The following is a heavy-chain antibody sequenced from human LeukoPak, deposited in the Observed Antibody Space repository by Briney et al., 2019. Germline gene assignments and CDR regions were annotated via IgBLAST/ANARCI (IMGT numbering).Heavy chain of an antibody. CDR3: ARENTGSYREFDY. Sequence: SETLSLTSTVSGGSISSYYWSWIRQPPGKGLGWIGYIYYSGSTNYNPSLKSRVTMSVDSSNNQFSLKLSSVTAADTAVFYCARENTGSYREFDYWGQGTLVTVSS. CDR2: IYYSGST. V-gene: IGHV4-59*12. CDR1: GGSISSYY. J-gene: IGHJ4*02. D-gene: IGHD1-26*01.